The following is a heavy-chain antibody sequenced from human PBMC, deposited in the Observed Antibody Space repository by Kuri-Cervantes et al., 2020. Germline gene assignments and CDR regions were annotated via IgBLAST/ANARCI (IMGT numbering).Heavy chain of an antibody. D-gene: IGHD3-10*01. CDR3: AKSPYSSGSYQYFDY. J-gene: IGHJ4*02. CDR2: ISGSAGST. V-gene: IGHV3-23*01. Sequence: GESLKISCAASGFTFDDYGMSWVRQAPGKGLEWVSVISGSAGSTYHADSVKGRFTISRDNSKNTLYLQMNSLRAEDTAVYYCAKSPYSSGSYQYFDYWGQGTLVTVSS. CDR1: GFTFDDYG.